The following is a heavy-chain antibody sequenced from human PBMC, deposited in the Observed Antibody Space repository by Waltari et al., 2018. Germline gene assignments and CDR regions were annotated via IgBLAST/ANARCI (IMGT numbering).Heavy chain of an antibody. CDR2: INPSGGST. D-gene: IGHD6-13*01. CDR3: ARDHQGAAAGTWWFDP. V-gene: IGHV1-46*01. J-gene: IGHJ5*02. CDR1: GYTFTSYY. Sequence: QVQLVQSGAEVKKPGASVKVSCKASGYTFTSYYMHWLRQAPGQGLEWMGIINPSGGSTSYAQKFQGRVTMTRDTSTSTVYMELSSLRSEDTAVYYCARDHQGAAAGTWWFDPWGQGTLVTVSS.